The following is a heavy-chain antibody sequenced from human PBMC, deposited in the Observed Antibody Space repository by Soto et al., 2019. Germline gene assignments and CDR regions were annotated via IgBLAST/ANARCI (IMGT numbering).Heavy chain of an antibody. CDR2: IFHSLGA. V-gene: IGHV4-59*01. Sequence: SETLSLTCTVSGGSTTSDYWSWIRQPPGKGLEWLGYIFHSLGAKYNPYLGSRGTISLDTSKKHLPLLLRAVPAAEAAIYFCVRDLKGSRDFWGQGTLVTVS. CDR1: GGSTTSDY. J-gene: IGHJ4*02. CDR3: VRDLKGSRDF. D-gene: IGHD3-10*01.